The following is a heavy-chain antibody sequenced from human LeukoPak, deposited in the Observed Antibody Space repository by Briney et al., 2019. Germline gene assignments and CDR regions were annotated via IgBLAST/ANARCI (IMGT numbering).Heavy chain of an antibody. Sequence: GASVKVSCKASGYTFTSYYMHWVRQAPGQGLEWMGIINPSGGSTSYAQKFQGRVTMTRDTSTSTVYMELSSLRSEDTAVYYCAYSRMVRGVIRKVDYWGRGTLVSVSS. D-gene: IGHD3-10*01. CDR1: GYTFTSYY. V-gene: IGHV1-46*01. CDR3: AYSRMVRGVIRKVDY. J-gene: IGHJ4*02. CDR2: INPSGGST.